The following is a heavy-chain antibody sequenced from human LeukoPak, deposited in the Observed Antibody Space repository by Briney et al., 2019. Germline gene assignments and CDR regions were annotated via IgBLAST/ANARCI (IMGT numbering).Heavy chain of an antibody. CDR3: AKQGRDWLRDYYYYMDV. D-gene: IGHD3-9*01. J-gene: IGHJ6*03. V-gene: IGHV3-23*01. Sequence: GGSLRLSCAASGFTFSDYGMSWVRQAPGKALEWVSTVGGRGGSTYYADSVKGRFPISRDNSKNTLYLQMNSLRAEDTAVYYCAKQGRDWLRDYYYYMDVWGKGTTVTISS. CDR1: GFTFSDYG. CDR2: VGGRGGST.